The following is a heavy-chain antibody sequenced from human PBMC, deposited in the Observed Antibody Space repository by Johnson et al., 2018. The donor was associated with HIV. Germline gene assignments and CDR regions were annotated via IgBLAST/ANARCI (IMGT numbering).Heavy chain of an antibody. CDR1: GFTFGDYG. CDR2: INWNGGST. Sequence: EVQLVESGGGLVQPGRSLRLSCTASGFTFGDYGMTWVRQAPGKGLEWVSGINWNGGSTGYADSVKGRFTIYRDNAKKSLYLQMNSLSVEDTALYYCARDEDRYFDWLGDAFDIWGQGTMVTVSS. D-gene: IGHD3-9*01. J-gene: IGHJ3*02. V-gene: IGHV3-20*04. CDR3: ARDEDRYFDWLGDAFDI.